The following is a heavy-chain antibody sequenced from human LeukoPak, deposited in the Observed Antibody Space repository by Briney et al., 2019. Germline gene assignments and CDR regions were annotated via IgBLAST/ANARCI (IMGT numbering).Heavy chain of an antibody. CDR1: GFTFTSSA. V-gene: IGHV1-58*02. CDR3: ARGKNYYDSSGYAYFDY. D-gene: IGHD3-22*01. J-gene: IGHJ4*02. Sequence: ASVKVSCKASGFTFTSSAMQWVRQARGQRLEWIGWIVVGSGNTNYAQKFQERVTITRDMSTSTAYMELSSLRSEDTAVYYCARGKNYYDSSGYAYFDYWGQGTLVTVSS. CDR2: IVVGSGNT.